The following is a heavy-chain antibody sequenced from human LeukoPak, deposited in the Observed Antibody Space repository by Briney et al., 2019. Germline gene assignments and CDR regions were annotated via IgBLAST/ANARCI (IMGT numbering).Heavy chain of an antibody. J-gene: IGHJ4*02. CDR2: IYSSGST. V-gene: IGHV3-53*01. CDR1: GFTVSSNY. CDR3: ASRIATAGSVDN. Sequence: GGSLRLSCAASGFTVSSNYMSWVRQAPGKGLEWVSVIYSSGSTYYADSVKGRFTISRDNSKNTLHLQMNTLRAEDTAVYYCASRIATAGSVDNWGQGTLVTVSS. D-gene: IGHD6-13*01.